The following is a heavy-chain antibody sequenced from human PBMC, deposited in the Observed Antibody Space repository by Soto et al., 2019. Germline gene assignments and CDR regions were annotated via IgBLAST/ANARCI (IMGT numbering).Heavy chain of an antibody. Sequence: EVQLLESGGTLVQPGESLRLSCEVSGFSFISFAMNWVRQAPGEGLEWVSSIRGTATSYADYVKGRFTISRDKSQNTVYLQMNTLRGEDTAVSYCAKCAVLIPTSEWWCNGIDHWDQGVLVIIYS. D-gene: IGHD2-15*01. J-gene: IGHJ5*02. CDR2: IRGTAT. CDR3: AKCAVLIPTSEWWCNGIDH. CDR1: GFSFISFA. V-gene: IGHV3-23*01.